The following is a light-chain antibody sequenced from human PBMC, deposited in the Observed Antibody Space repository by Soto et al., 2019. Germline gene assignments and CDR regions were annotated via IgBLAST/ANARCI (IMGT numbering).Light chain of an antibody. CDR1: QSVSSN. CDR3: KQYNNWPPLT. J-gene: IGKJ4*01. V-gene: IGKV3-15*01. Sequence: EIVMTQSPATLSVSPGERATLSCRASQSVSSNLAWYQQKPGQAPRLLIYGASTRATGIPARFSGSGSGTEFTLTISSPQAEDFAVYYCKQYNNWPPLTFGGGTKVEIK. CDR2: GAS.